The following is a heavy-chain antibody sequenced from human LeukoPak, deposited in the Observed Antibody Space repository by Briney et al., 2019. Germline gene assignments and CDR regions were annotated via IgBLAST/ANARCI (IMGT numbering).Heavy chain of an antibody. V-gene: IGHV4-31*03. CDR3: ARLPNRWSYYYYYGMDV. Sequence: SQTLSLTCTVFGGSLNSGSYYWSWVRQHPGKGLEWIGYISYRGGTHYNPSLKSRVSISGDTSKNQFSLSVNSVTAADTAVYYCARLPNRWSYYYYYGMDVWGQGTTVTVSS. CDR1: GGSLNSGSYY. CDR2: ISYRGGT. D-gene: IGHD1-14*01. J-gene: IGHJ6*02.